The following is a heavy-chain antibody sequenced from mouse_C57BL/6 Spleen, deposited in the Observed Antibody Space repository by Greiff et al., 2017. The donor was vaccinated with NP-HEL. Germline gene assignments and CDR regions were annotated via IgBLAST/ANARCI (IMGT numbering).Heavy chain of an antibody. Sequence: QVQLKESGPELVKPGASVKISCKASGYAFSSSWMNWVKQRPGKGLEWIGRIYPGDGDTNYNGKFKGKATLTADKSSSTAYMQRSSLTSEDSAVYFCARSGFITTVVDYFDYWGQGTTLTVSS. J-gene: IGHJ2*01. CDR2: IYPGDGDT. CDR1: GYAFSSSW. D-gene: IGHD1-1*01. CDR3: ARSGFITTVVDYFDY. V-gene: IGHV1-82*01.